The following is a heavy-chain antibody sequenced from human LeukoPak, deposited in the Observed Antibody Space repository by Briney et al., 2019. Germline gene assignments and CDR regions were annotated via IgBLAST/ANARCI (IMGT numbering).Heavy chain of an antibody. D-gene: IGHD3-22*01. Sequence: SETLSLTCTVSGGSISSSSYYWGWIRQPPGKGLEWIGSIYYSGSTYYNPSLKSRVTISVDTSKNQFSLKLSSVTAADTAVYYCARHDYDSSGYCTNWYFDLWGRGTLVTVSS. V-gene: IGHV4-39*01. CDR2: IYYSGST. J-gene: IGHJ2*01. CDR3: ARHDYDSSGYCTNWYFDL. CDR1: GGSISSSSYY.